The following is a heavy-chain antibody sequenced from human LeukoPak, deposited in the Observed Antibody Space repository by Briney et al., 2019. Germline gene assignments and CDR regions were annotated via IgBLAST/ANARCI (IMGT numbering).Heavy chain of an antibody. J-gene: IGHJ4*02. D-gene: IGHD3-22*01. V-gene: IGHV1-18*01. CDR3: AREGYYYDNSGYYDY. Sequence: ASVKVSCKASGYPFSNYDINWVRQAPGQGLEWMGWISVYNGNTKYAQKLQGRVTMTTDTSTSTAYMELRSLRSDDTALYYCAREGYYYDNSGYYDYWGQGTLVTVSS. CDR1: GYPFSNYD. CDR2: ISVYNGNT.